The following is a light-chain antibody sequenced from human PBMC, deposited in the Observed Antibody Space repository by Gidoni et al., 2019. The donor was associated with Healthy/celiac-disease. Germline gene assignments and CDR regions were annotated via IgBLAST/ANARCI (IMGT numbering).Light chain of an antibody. CDR1: QSISSY. J-gene: IGKJ4*01. CDR2: AAS. Sequence: DIQMTQSPSSLSASVGDRVTITCRASQSISSYLNWHQQKPGKAPKLLIYAASSLQSGVPARFSGSGSGTGFTLTISSLQPEDFATYYCQQSYSTPLTFXGXTKVEIK. V-gene: IGKV1-39*01. CDR3: QQSYSTPLT.